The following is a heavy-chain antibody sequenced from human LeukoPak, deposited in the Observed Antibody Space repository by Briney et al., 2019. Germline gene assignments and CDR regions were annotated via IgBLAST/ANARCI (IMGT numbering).Heavy chain of an antibody. CDR2: IYYSGST. CDR3: ARGAIAMEANFDY. V-gene: IGHV4-59*01. Sequence: KTSETLSLTCAVYGGSFSGYYWSWIRQPPGKGLEWIGYIYYSGSTNYNPSLKSRVTISVDTSKNQFSLKLSSVTAADTAVYYCARGAIAMEANFDYWGQGTLVTVSS. CDR1: GGSFSGYY. J-gene: IGHJ4*02. D-gene: IGHD5-18*01.